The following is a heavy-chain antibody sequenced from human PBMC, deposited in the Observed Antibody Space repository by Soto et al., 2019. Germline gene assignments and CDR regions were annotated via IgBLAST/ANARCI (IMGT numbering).Heavy chain of an antibody. Sequence: ASVKVSCKASGYTFTGYYMHWVRQAPGQGLEWMGWINPNSGGTNYAQKFQGWVTMTRDTSISTAYMELSRLRSDDTAVYYCARDPFYRRVSDYDFWSGYYTYYFDYWGQGTLVTVSS. CDR2: INPNSGGT. CDR3: ARDPFYRRVSDYDFWSGYYTYYFDY. V-gene: IGHV1-2*04. J-gene: IGHJ4*02. D-gene: IGHD3-3*01. CDR1: GYTFTGYY.